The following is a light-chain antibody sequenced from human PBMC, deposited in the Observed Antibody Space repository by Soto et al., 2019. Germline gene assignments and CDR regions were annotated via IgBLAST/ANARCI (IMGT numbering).Light chain of an antibody. CDR3: PQYGSSPPT. CDR1: QSVSSSY. CDR2: GAS. V-gene: IGKV3-20*01. J-gene: IGKJ1*01. Sequence: EIVLTQSPGTLSLSPGERATLSCRASQSVSSSYLAWYQQKPGQAPRLLIYGASSRATGIPDRFSGSGSGTDFTLTFSRLDPEDFAVYYSPQYGSSPPTFGQGTKVEI.